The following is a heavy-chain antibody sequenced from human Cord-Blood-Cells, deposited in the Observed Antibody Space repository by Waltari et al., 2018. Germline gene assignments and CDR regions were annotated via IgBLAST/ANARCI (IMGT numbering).Heavy chain of an antibody. CDR3: ARERRAAYNWFDP. CDR2: ISYDGSNK. V-gene: IGHV3-30*04. J-gene: IGHJ5*02. D-gene: IGHD6-13*01. CDR1: GFTVSSYA. Sequence: QVQLVESGGGGVQPGRSLRLSCAASGFTVSSYAMHWVRQAPGKGLEWVAVISYDGSNKYYADSVKGRFSISRDNSKNTLYLQMHSLRAEDTAVYYCARERRAAYNWFDPWGQGTLVTVSS.